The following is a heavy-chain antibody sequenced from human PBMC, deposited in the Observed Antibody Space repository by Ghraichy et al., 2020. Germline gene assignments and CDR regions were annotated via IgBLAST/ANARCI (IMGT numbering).Heavy chain of an antibody. CDR3: ARGYSSSFAFDI. V-gene: IGHV4-59*01. J-gene: IGHJ3*02. CDR2: IYYSGST. CDR1: GGSISSYY. D-gene: IGHD6-6*01. Sequence: SETLSLTCTVSGGSISSYYWSWIRQPPGKGLEWIGYIYYSGSTNYNPSLKSRVTISVDTSKNQFSLKLSSVTAADTAVYYCARGYSSSFAFDIWGQGTMVTVSS.